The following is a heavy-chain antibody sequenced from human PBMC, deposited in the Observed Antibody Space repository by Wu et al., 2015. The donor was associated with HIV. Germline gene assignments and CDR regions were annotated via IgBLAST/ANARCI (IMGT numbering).Heavy chain of an antibody. J-gene: IGHJ6*03. V-gene: IGHV1-8*01. CDR3: ARGGVVPAAIAYYYMDV. CDR1: GYTFSSYD. Sequence: QVQLVQSGAEVKKPGASVKVSCKASGYTFSSYDINWVRQATGQGLEWMGWMNPNNGNPKYAQRFQGRVTMTIDTSTSTAYMELRSLRSDDTAVYYCARGGVVPAAIAYYYMDVWGKGTTVTVSS. D-gene: IGHD2-2*01. CDR2: MNPNNGNP.